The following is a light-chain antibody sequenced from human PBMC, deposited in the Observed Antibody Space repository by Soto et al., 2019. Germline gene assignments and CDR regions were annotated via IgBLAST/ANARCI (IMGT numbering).Light chain of an antibody. Sequence: QSVLTQPASVSGSPGQSITISCTGTSSDVGGFNYVSWYQQHPGKAPKLMIYDVTNRPSGVSYRFSGSKSGNTASLTISGLVADDQADYSCNSYTSSSTDVFGTGTKLTVL. CDR1: SSDVGGFNY. CDR3: NSYTSSSTDV. V-gene: IGLV2-14*03. J-gene: IGLJ1*01. CDR2: DVT.